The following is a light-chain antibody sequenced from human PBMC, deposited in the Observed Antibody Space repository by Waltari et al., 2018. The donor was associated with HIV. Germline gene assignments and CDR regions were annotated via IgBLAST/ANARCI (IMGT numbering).Light chain of an antibody. J-gene: IGKJ1*01. V-gene: IGKV3-11*01. CDR2: DAS. CDR3: QQRGNWPWT. CDR1: QSFSSY. Sequence: EIVLTQSPATLSLSPGERATLSRRASQSFSSYLAWYQQKPGQVPRLLIYDASNRATGIPARFSGSGSGTDFTLTISSLEPEDFALYYCQQRGNWPWTFGQGTKVEIK.